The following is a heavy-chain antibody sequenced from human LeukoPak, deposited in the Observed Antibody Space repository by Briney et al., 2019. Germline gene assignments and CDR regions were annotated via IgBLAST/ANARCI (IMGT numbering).Heavy chain of an antibody. CDR3: ARVAAAGTGIFVNFYYSMDI. Sequence: GGSLRLSCVASGFSVRTNYMSWVRQAPGKGLEWVSMIHSGGSTYYADSVQGRFTISRGIPKNTLYLQMNSLRVEDTAVYYCARVAAAGTGIFVNFYYSMDIWGKGTTVTISS. CDR1: GFSVRTNY. D-gene: IGHD6-13*01. CDR2: IHSGGST. V-gene: IGHV3-53*01. J-gene: IGHJ6*03.